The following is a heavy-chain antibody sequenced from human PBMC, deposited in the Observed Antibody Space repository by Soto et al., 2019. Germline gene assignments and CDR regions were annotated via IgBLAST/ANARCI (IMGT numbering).Heavy chain of an antibody. CDR1: GCSFISQW. J-gene: IGHJ3*01. Sequence: GESLKISCKGSGCSFISQWIGGVRHMPGKGLEWMGVIYPSDSDTRYSPSFQGQVTISADRSISTAYLQWNSLKASDNAMYYCASRKITSDAFDFWGQGKMATVSS. CDR2: IYPSDSDT. CDR3: ASRKITSDAFDF. V-gene: IGHV5-51*01. D-gene: IGHD1-1*01.